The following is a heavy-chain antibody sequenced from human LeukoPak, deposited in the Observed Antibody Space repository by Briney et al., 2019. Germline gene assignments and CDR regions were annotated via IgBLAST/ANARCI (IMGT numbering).Heavy chain of an antibody. J-gene: IGHJ6*02. D-gene: IGHD2-21*02. Sequence: SVKVSCKASGYTFTSYAMNWVRQAPGQGLEWMGGIIPIFGTANYAQKFQGRVTITADESTSTAYMELSSLRSEDTAVYYCAREHIVVVTAIRGDYYYGMDVWGQGTTVTVSS. V-gene: IGHV1-69*13. CDR1: GYTFTSYA. CDR3: AREHIVVVTAIRGDYYYGMDV. CDR2: IIPIFGTA.